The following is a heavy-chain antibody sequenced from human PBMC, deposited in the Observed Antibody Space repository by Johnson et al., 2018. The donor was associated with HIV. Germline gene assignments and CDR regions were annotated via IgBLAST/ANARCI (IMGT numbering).Heavy chain of an antibody. V-gene: IGHV3-30*19. CDR3: ARGFCTSSSHCDAFDL. D-gene: IGHD2-2*01. Sequence: QVQLVESGGGVVQPGRSLRLSCTASGFTFSSYGIHWVRQAPGKGLEWVALIWYDGSDKYYADSVKGRFSISRDNSKNTLYVQMNSLTTEDTAVYFCARGFCTSSSHCDAFDLWGQGTMVTVSS. CDR2: IWYDGSDK. J-gene: IGHJ3*01. CDR1: GFTFSSYG.